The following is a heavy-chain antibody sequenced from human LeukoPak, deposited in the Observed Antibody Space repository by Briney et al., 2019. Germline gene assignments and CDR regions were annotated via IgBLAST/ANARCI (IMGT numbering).Heavy chain of an antibody. D-gene: IGHD3-10*01. CDR2: ISSSSSTI. CDR1: GFSFSSYS. V-gene: IGHV3-48*01. J-gene: IGHJ4*02. CDR3: ARAPGYSGSGSYYNGFDY. Sequence: PGGSLRLSCAASGFSFSSYSTNWVRQAPGKGLEWVSYISSSSSTIYYADSVKGRLTISRDNAKNSLYLQMNSLRAEDTAVYYCARAPGYSGSGSYYNGFDYWAQGPLITVSS.